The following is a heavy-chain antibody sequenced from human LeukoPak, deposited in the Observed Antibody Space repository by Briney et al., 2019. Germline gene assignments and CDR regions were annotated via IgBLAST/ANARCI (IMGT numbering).Heavy chain of an antibody. Sequence: ASVKVSCKASGYTFTGYYVHWVRQAPGQGLEWMGWINPNSGGTNYAQKFQGRVTMTRDTSISTAYMELSRLRSDDTAVYYCARETAASNWFDPWGQGTLVTVSS. V-gene: IGHV1-2*02. CDR3: ARETAASNWFDP. J-gene: IGHJ5*02. CDR2: INPNSGGT. CDR1: GYTFTGYY. D-gene: IGHD6-13*01.